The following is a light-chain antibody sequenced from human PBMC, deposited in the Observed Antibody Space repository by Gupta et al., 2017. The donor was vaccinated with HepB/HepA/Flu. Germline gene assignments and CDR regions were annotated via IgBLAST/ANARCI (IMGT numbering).Light chain of an antibody. CDR1: QNIDYD. CDR3: QLDHEWPLT. Sequence: EIVMTQSPATLSLSPGETATLSCRASQNIDYDLAWYRQRPGQSPELLIFTAFVRATDIPVKFSGSGFGTDFTLTITRLQSDDFGLYYCQLDHEWPLTFGGGTQIESK. CDR2: TAF. J-gene: IGKJ4*01. V-gene: IGKV3D-15*01.